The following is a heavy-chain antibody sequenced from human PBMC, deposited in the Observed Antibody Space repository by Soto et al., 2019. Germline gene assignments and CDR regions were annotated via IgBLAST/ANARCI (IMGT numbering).Heavy chain of an antibody. D-gene: IGHD2-15*01. V-gene: IGHV5-51*01. Sequence: PGESLKISCKGSGYSFTSYWIGWVRQMPGKGLEWMGIIYPGDSDTRYSPSFQGQVTISADKSISTAYLQWSSLKASDTAMYYCARHIKGRLRVVGTQHYYGMDVWGQGTMVTVSS. CDR1: GYSFTSYW. CDR3: ARHIKGRLRVVGTQHYYGMDV. J-gene: IGHJ6*02. CDR2: IYPGDSDT.